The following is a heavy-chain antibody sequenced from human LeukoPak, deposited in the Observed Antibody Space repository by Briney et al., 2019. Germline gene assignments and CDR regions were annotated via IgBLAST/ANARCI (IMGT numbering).Heavy chain of an antibody. V-gene: IGHV1-18*01. CDR2: ISAYNGNT. CDR1: GYTFTSYG. D-gene: IGHD3-3*01. Sequence: ASVKVSCKASGYTFTSYGISWVRQAPGQGLEWMGWISAYNGNTNYAQKLQGRVTITRNTSISTAYMELSSLRSEDTAVYYCARGGTLRQGLFGVVIRQLGRDAFDIWGQGTMVTVSS. J-gene: IGHJ3*02. CDR3: ARGGTLRQGLFGVVIRQLGRDAFDI.